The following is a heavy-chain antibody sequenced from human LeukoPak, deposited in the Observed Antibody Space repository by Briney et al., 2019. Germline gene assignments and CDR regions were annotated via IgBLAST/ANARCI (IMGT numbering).Heavy chain of an antibody. CDR2: ISGSGDST. J-gene: IGHJ4*02. CDR1: GFTFSNYA. CDR3: TKGVTNWGNMDY. D-gene: IGHD7-27*01. V-gene: IGHV3-23*01. Sequence: GGSLRLSCAASGFTFSNYAMTWVRQAPGKGLEWVSTISGSGDSTYYADSVKGRFTISRDSSKNTLYLQMNSLRAEDTAVYYCTKGVTNWGNMDYWGQGTLVTVSS.